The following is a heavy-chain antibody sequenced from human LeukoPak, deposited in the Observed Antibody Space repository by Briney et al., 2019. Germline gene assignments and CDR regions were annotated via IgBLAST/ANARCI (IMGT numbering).Heavy chain of an antibody. CDR2: IIPIFGTA. CDR3: ARDPCGGDCPYDY. D-gene: IGHD2-21*02. CDR1: GGTFSSYA. Sequence: SVKVSCKACGGTFSSYAISWVRQAPGQGLEWMGRIIPIFGTANYAQKFQGRVTITTDESTSTAYMELSSPRSEDTAVYYCARDPCGGDCPYDYWGQGTLVTPSS. V-gene: IGHV1-69*05. J-gene: IGHJ4*02.